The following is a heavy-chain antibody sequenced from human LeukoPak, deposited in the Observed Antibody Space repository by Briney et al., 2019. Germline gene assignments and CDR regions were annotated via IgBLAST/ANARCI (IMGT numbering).Heavy chain of an antibody. J-gene: IGHJ4*02. Sequence: SETLSLTCTVSGGSISSYYWSWIRQPAGKGLEWIGRIYTSGSTNYNPSPKSRVTMSVDTSKNQFSLKLSTVTAADTAVYYCAREEGDVTTLDYWGQGTLVTVSS. CDR3: AREEGDVTTLDY. V-gene: IGHV4-4*07. CDR1: GGSISSYY. CDR2: IYTSGST. D-gene: IGHD4-17*01.